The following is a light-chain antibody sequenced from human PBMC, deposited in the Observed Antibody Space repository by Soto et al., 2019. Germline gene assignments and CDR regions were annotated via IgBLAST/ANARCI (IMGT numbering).Light chain of an antibody. CDR2: EVS. CDR1: SSDVGGYNY. V-gene: IGLV2-14*01. CDR3: SSYTSSSTRV. Sequence: QSALTQPASVSGSPGQSITISCTGTSSDVGGYNYVSWYQQHPGKAPKLMIYEVSNRPSGVSNRFSGSKSDNTASLTISGLQAEDEADYYCSSYTSSSTRVSGGGTKLTVL. J-gene: IGLJ3*02.